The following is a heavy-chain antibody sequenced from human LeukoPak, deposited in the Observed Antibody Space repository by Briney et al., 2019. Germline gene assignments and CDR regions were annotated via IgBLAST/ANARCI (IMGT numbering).Heavy chain of an antibody. J-gene: IGHJ4*02. V-gene: IGHV1-2*02. Sequence: ASVKVSCKASGYTLTDYYIDWVRQAPGQGLEWMGWINPNSGGTNYAQKFQGRVTMTRDTSISTVYMELSSLRSDDTAVYYCARALSPDYWGQGTLVAVSS. CDR3: ARALSPDY. CDR2: INPNSGGT. CDR1: GYTLTDYY.